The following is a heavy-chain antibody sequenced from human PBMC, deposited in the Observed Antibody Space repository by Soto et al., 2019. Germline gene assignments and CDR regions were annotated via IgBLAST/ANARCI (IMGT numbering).Heavy chain of an antibody. J-gene: IGHJ5*02. CDR3: ARVRYCSSTSCYWFDP. D-gene: IGHD2-2*01. V-gene: IGHV4-4*07. CDR1: GGSISSYY. Sequence: QVQLQESGPGLVKPSETLSLTCTVSGGSISSYYWSWIRQPAGKGLEWIGLIYTSGSTNYNPSLKSRGTISVDTSKNQFSLNLSSVTAADTAVYYWARVRYCSSTSCYWFDPCGQGTLVTVSS. CDR2: IYTSGST.